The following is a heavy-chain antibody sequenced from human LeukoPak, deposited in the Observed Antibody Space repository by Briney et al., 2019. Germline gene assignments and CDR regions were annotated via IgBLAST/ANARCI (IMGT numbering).Heavy chain of an antibody. CDR3: ARDNRGYYYDSSASDY. CDR2: ISAYNGNT. J-gene: IGHJ4*02. D-gene: IGHD3-22*01. CDR1: GYTFTSYG. Sequence: ASVKVSCKASGYTFTSYGISWVRQAPGQGLEWMGWISAYNGNTNYAQKLQGRVTMTTDTSTSTAYMELRSLRSDDTAVYYCARDNRGYYYDSSASDYWGQGTLVTVSS. V-gene: IGHV1-18*01.